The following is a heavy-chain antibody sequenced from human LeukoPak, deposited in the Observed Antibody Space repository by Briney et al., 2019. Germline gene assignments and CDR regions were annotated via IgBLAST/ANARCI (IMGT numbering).Heavy chain of an antibody. J-gene: IGHJ6*03. D-gene: IGHD5-18*01. Sequence: PSETLSLTCAVSGGSISSSNWWSWVRQPPGKGLEWIGEIYHSGSTNYKPSLKSRVTISVDTSKNPSSLKLTSVTAADTAVYYCARTTEGGYTYGYFYYYYMDVWGKGTTVTISS. CDR3: ARTTEGGYTYGYFYYYYMDV. V-gene: IGHV4-4*02. CDR1: GGSISSSNW. CDR2: IYHSGST.